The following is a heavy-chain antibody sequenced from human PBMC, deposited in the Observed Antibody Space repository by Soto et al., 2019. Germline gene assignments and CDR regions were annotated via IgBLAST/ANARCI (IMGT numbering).Heavy chain of an antibody. CDR2: IIPTFGTG. J-gene: IGHJ6*02. D-gene: IGHD3-10*01. V-gene: IGHV1-69*01. Sequence: QVLLVQSGPEVKKPGSSVKVSCKASGGTLNNYAINWVRQAPGKGLEGMGGIIPTFGTGNHAQKFQGRVTITADESTTTGDMNLNSPRSEDTYIYYCASFNGTLIRGGRASPCDMDVWGQGTTVIVSS. CDR1: GGTLNNYA. CDR3: ASFNGTLIRGGRASPCDMDV.